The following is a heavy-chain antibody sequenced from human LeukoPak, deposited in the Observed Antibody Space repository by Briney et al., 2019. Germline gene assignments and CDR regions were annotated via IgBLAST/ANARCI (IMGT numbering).Heavy chain of an antibody. J-gene: IGHJ5*02. V-gene: IGHV4-34*01. CDR2: INHSGST. CDR3: ARARTWIFDP. Sequence: PSETLSLTCAVYGGSFSGYYWSWIRQPPGKGLEWIGVINHSGSTNYNPSLKSRVTISVDTSKNQFSLKLSSVTAADTAVYYCARARTWIFDPWGQGTLVTVSS. CDR1: GGSFSGYY. D-gene: IGHD5-12*01.